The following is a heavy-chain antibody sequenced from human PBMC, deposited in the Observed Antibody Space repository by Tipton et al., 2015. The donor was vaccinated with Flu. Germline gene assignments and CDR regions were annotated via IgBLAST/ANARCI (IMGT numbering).Heavy chain of an antibody. J-gene: IGHJ4*02. D-gene: IGHD4-23*01. CDR3: ARSRWLYYFDY. CDR1: GGTFSSYA. CDR2: IIPIFGTA. V-gene: IGHV1-69*01. Sequence: QSGAEVKRPGSSVKVSCKASGGTFSSYAISWVRQAPGQGLEWMGGIIPIFGTANYAQKFQGRVTITADESTSTAYMELSSLRSEDTAVYYCARSRWLYYFDYWGQGTLVTVSS.